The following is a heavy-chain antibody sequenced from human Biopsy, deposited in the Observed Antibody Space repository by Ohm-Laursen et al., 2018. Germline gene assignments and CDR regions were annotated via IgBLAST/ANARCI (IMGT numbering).Heavy chain of an antibody. J-gene: IGHJ5*01. Sequence: GSLRLSCAASEFIFSRFWMYWVRQAPGKGLVWVSRSNTDGSHTNYADSVKGRFTTSTDNAKNTLYLYMSSLTVEDTAVYFCARDASQGFDSWGQGTLVTVSS. CDR1: EFIFSRFW. CDR3: ARDASQGFDS. V-gene: IGHV3-74*01. CDR2: SNTDGSHT.